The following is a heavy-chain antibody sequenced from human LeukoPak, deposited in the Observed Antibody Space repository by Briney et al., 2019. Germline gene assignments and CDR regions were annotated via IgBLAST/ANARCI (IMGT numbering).Heavy chain of an antibody. D-gene: IGHD3-22*01. J-gene: IGHJ5*02. Sequence: SETLSLTCTVSGGSLSSYYWSWIRQPPGKGLEWIGYIYYSGSTNYNPSLKSRVTISVDTSKNQFSLKLSSVTAADTAVYYCAREAYDSSGYYYWFDPWGQGTLVTVSS. CDR1: GGSLSSYY. CDR3: AREAYDSSGYYYWFDP. V-gene: IGHV4-59*01. CDR2: IYYSGST.